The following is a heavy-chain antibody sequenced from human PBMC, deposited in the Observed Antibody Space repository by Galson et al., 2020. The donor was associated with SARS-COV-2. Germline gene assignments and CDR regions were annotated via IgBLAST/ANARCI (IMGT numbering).Heavy chain of an antibody. CDR2: INNGGNT. D-gene: IGHD3-10*01. V-gene: IGHV3-64*01. Sequence: TGGSLRLSCAASGSTFSYYAMYWVRQAPGKGLEYVSGINNGGNTYYANYVKDRFTISRDNSKNMMHLQMDSLRTDDMAVYFCARGGTGSFDYWGRGTLVTVSS. J-gene: IGHJ4*02. CDR3: ARGGTGSFDY. CDR1: GSTFSYYA.